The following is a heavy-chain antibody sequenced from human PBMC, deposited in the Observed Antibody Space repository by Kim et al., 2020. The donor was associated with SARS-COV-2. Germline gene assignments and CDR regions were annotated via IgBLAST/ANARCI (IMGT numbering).Heavy chain of an antibody. Sequence: ASLKVSCKASGYTFTGYYMHWVRQAPGQGLEWMGWINPNSGGTNYAQKFQGRVTMTRDTSISTAYMELSRLRSDDTAVYYCARPQRHYYDSSGYYLYWGQGTLVTVSS. CDR1: GYTFTGYY. D-gene: IGHD3-22*01. CDR2: INPNSGGT. CDR3: ARPQRHYYDSSGYYLY. V-gene: IGHV1-2*02. J-gene: IGHJ4*02.